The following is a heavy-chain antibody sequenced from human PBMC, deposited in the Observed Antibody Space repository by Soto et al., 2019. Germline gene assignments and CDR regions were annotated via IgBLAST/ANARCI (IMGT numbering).Heavy chain of an antibody. J-gene: IGHJ4*02. D-gene: IGHD6-6*01. Sequence: QVQLQESGPGLVKPSETLSLTCAVSGASISSDNWWIWVRQPPGKGLEWIGETYHRGNTYYNPSPKSRVTMSVDKSNNQVSLNLTSVTAAGTAMYYCARGLYSTSLDWGRGILVTVSS. CDR3: ARGLYSTSLD. V-gene: IGHV4-4*02. CDR1: GASISSDNW. CDR2: TYHRGNT.